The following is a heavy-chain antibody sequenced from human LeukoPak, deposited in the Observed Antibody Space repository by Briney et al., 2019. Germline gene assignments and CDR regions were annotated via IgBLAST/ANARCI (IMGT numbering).Heavy chain of an antibody. CDR3: AKDGGSYSPAEYFQH. Sequence: GRSLRLSCAASGFTFSSYGMHWVRQAPGKGLEWVAVISYDGSNKYYADSVKGRFTISRDNPKNTLYLQMNSLRAEDTAVYYCAKDGGSYSPAEYFQHWGQGTLVTVSS. V-gene: IGHV3-30*18. CDR2: ISYDGSNK. J-gene: IGHJ1*01. D-gene: IGHD1-26*01. CDR1: GFTFSSYG.